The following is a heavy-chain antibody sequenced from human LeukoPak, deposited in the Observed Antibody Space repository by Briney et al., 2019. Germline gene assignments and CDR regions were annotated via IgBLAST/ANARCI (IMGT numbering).Heavy chain of an antibody. CDR2: IFYTGTT. J-gene: IGHJ4*02. D-gene: IGHD6-13*01. CDR1: GTSISNYY. V-gene: IGHV4-59*08. CDR3: ARGVYIAAAQYAY. Sequence: SETLSLTCTVSGTSISNYYWSWIRQPPGKGLEWIGYIFYTGTTVSNPSLKSRLIMSVDMSKNQVSLNLISVTAADTAVYYCARGVYIAAAQYAYWGQGTLVTVSS.